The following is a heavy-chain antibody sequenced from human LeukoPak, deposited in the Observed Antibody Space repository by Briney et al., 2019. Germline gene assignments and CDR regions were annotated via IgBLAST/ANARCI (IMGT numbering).Heavy chain of an antibody. D-gene: IGHD5-18*01. J-gene: IGHJ4*02. CDR2: IIPIFGTA. V-gene: IGHV1-69*05. CDR1: GYTFTSHG. Sequence: SVKVSCKASGYTFTSHGISWVRQAPGQGLEWMGGIIPIFGTANYAQKFQGRVTITTDESTSTAYMELSSLRSEDTAVYYCARGADTAMVLDYWGQGTLVTVSS. CDR3: ARGADTAMVLDY.